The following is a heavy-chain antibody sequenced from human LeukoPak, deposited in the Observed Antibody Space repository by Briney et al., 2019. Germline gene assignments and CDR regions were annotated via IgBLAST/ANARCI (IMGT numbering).Heavy chain of an antibody. CDR1: GYTFTGYY. Sequence: ASVKVSCKASGYTFTGYYMHWVRQAPGQGLEWMGWINPNSGGTNYAQKFQGRVTMTRDASISTAYMELSRLRSDDTAVYYCARDSDYGDYVGGTWGQGTLVTVSS. CDR2: INPNSGGT. J-gene: IGHJ4*02. V-gene: IGHV1-2*02. CDR3: ARDSDYGDYVGGT. D-gene: IGHD4-17*01.